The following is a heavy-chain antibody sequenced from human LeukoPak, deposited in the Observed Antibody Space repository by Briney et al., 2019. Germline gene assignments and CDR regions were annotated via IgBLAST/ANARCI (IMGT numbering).Heavy chain of an antibody. CDR1: GFIFSSYD. Sequence: GGSLRLSCAASGFIFSSYDMHWVRQPAGKGLEWVSAISTAGDTYYPGSVKGRFTISRENAKNSLYLQMNSLRAGDTAVYYCARGAVLGSSSWHNWFDPWGQGTLVTVSS. CDR3: ARGAVLGSSSWHNWFDP. D-gene: IGHD6-13*01. V-gene: IGHV3-13*01. J-gene: IGHJ5*02. CDR2: ISTAGDT.